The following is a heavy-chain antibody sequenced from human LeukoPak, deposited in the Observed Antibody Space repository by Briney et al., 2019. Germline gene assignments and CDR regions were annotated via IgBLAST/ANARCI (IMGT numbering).Heavy chain of an antibody. CDR1: GYTLTELS. CDR2: FDPEDGET. V-gene: IGHV1-24*01. J-gene: IGHJ4*02. D-gene: IGHD3-9*01. CDR3: RYFAWLSGRAY. Sequence: ASVKVSCRVSGYTLTELSMHWVRQAPGKGLERKGGFDPEDGETIYAQKFQGRGTMTEDTSTDTAYMELSSLRSEDTAVYYCRYFAWLSGRAYWGQGTLITVSS.